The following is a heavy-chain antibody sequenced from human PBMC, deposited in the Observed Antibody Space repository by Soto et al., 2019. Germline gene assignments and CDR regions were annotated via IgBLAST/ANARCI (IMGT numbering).Heavy chain of an antibody. CDR1: GFTFSSYG. CDR3: ARGEDRQERHCSGGSCSAAFDP. Sequence: GGSLRLSCAASGFTFSSYGMHWVRQAPGKGLEWVAVIWYDGSNKYYADSVKGRFTISRDNSKNTLYLQMNSLRAEDTAVYYCARGEDRQERHCSGGSCSAAFDPWGQGTLVTVSS. J-gene: IGHJ5*02. V-gene: IGHV3-33*01. D-gene: IGHD2-15*01. CDR2: IWYDGSNK.